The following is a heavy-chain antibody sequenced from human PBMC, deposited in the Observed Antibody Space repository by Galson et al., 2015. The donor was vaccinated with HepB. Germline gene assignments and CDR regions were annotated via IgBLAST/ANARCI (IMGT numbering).Heavy chain of an antibody. D-gene: IGHD1-26*01. J-gene: IGHJ4*02. Sequence: SVKVSCKASGYTFTSYVMHWVRQAPGQRLEWMGWINAGNGNPKYPQKFQGRVTITRDTSASTAYMELSSLRSEDTAVYYCARGTEWELPNWGQGTLVTVSS. V-gene: IGHV1-3*01. CDR2: INAGNGNP. CDR1: GYTFTSYV. CDR3: ARGTEWELPN.